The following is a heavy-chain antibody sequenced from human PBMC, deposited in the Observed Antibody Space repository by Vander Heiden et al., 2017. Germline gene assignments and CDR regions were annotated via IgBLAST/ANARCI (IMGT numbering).Heavy chain of an antibody. J-gene: IGHJ4*02. Sequence: QLQLQESGPGLVKPSETLSLTCTVPGGSISSSTYYWGWIRQPPGKGLEWIGSIFYSGSTYYNPSLKSRVTISVDTSKNQFSLKLSSVTAADTAVYYCARHSTVNHYNSWGQGTLVTVSS. D-gene: IGHD4-17*01. CDR3: ARHSTVNHYNS. CDR2: IFYSGST. CDR1: GGSISSSTYY. V-gene: IGHV4-39*01.